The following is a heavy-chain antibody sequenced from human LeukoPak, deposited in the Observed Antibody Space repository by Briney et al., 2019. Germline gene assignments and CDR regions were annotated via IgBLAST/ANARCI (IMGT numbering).Heavy chain of an antibody. D-gene: IGHD6-13*01. J-gene: IGHJ5*02. CDR1: GFTFSDYY. Sequence: PGRSLRLSCAASGFTFSDYYMSWIRQAPGKGLEWVSYISSSGSTIYYADSVKGRFTISRDNAKNSLYLQMNSLRAEDTAVYYCAREKYSSSWYQGSWFDPWGQGTLVTVSS. CDR2: ISSSGSTI. V-gene: IGHV3-11*01. CDR3: AREKYSSSWYQGSWFDP.